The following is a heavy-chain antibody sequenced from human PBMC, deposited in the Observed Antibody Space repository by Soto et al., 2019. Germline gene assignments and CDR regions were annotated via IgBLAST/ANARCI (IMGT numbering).Heavy chain of an antibody. CDR3: ARGNYYDSSGPGDAFDI. J-gene: IGHJ3*02. D-gene: IGHD3-22*01. CDR1: GCSISSGGYS. Sequence: SETLSLTCAVSGCSISSGGYSWSWIRQPPGKGLEWIGYIYHSGSTYYNPSLKSRVTISVDRSKNQFSLKLSSVTAADTAVYYCARGNYYDSSGPGDAFDIWGQGTMVTVS. V-gene: IGHV4-30-2*01. CDR2: IYHSGST.